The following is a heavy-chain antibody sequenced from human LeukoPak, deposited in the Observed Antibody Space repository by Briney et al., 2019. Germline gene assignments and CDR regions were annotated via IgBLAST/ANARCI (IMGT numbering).Heavy chain of an antibody. Sequence: SQTLSLTCTVSGGSISSGDYYWSWIHQPPGKGLEWIGYIYYSGSTYYNPSLKSRVTISVDTSKNQFSLKLSSVTAADTAVYYCARADSVVVPAATSGAFGIWGQGTMVTVSS. J-gene: IGHJ3*02. CDR1: GGSISSGDYY. CDR2: IYYSGST. CDR3: ARADSVVVPAATSGAFGI. V-gene: IGHV4-30-4*08. D-gene: IGHD2-2*01.